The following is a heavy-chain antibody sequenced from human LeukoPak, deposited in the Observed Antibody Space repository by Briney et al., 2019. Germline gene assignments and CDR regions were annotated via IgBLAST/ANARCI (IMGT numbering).Heavy chain of an antibody. CDR2: ISVSCGST. CDR3: ARYYSDIVATWENYFDY. J-gene: IGHJ4*02. CDR1: GFTFSSYA. Sequence: GGSLRLSCAASGFTFSSYAMSWVRQAPGKGLEWVSAISVSCGSTYYAHSVKGRFTISRDNSKNTLYLQMNSLRAEDTAVYYCARYYSDIVATWENYFDYWGQGTLVTVSS. D-gene: IGHD5-12*01. V-gene: IGHV3-23*01.